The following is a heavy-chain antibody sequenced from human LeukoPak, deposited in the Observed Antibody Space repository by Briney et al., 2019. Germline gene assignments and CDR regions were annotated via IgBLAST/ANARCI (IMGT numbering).Heavy chain of an antibody. V-gene: IGHV3-7*03. D-gene: IGHD2-15*01. Sequence: GGSLRLSCAVSGFTFSAYWMSWVRQAPGKGLEWVANIKQDGSEKYYVDSVKGRFTISRDNAKNSLYLQMNSLRADDTAVYYCARGPVDCSGGSCYSGGLDYWGQGTLVTVSS. CDR1: GFTFSAYW. J-gene: IGHJ4*02. CDR3: ARGPVDCSGGSCYSGGLDY. CDR2: IKQDGSEK.